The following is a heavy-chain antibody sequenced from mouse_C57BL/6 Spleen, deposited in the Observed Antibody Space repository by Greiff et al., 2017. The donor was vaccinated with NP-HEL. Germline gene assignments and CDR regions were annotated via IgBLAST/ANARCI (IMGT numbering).Heavy chain of an antibody. D-gene: IGHD1-1*02. CDR3: ARIRDYLYAMDY. J-gene: IGHJ4*01. Sequence: QVTLKVCGPGILQPSQTLSLTCSFSGFSLSTFGMGVGWIRQPSGKGLEWLAPIWWVDDKYYTPALKSRLTISKDTSKNHVFLKIANVDTADTATYYCARIRDYLYAMDYWGQGTSVTVSS. CDR1: GFSLSTFGMG. CDR2: IWWVDDK. V-gene: IGHV8-8*01.